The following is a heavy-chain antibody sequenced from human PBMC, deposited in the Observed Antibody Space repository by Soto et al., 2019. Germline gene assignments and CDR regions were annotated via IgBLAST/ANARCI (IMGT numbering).Heavy chain of an antibody. J-gene: IGHJ4*02. CDR1: GDGAFSNSAS. Sequence: QTLSHTCVISGDGAFSNSASCNWIRQSRSRGLEWLGRTYYRSKWYNDYAVSVKSRITINPDTSKHQFSLQLNSVTPEDTAVYCCARVHAAMDIYYFDYWGQGTLVTVSS. CDR2: TYYRSKWYN. CDR3: ARVHAAMDIYYFDY. D-gene: IGHD2-2*01. V-gene: IGHV6-1*01.